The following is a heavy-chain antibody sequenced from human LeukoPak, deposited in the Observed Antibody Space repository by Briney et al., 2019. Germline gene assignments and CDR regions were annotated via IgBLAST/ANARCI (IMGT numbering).Heavy chain of an antibody. D-gene: IGHD2-8*02. CDR1: GGSISSYY. J-gene: IGHJ6*02. CDR3: ARGVLVYGMDV. CDR2: IYYSGST. Sequence: SETLSLTCTVSGGSISSYYWSWVRQPPGKGLEWIWYIYYSGSTNYNPSLKSRVTISVDTSKNQFSLKLSSVTAADTAVYYCARGVLVYGMDVWGQGTTVTVSS. V-gene: IGHV4-59*08.